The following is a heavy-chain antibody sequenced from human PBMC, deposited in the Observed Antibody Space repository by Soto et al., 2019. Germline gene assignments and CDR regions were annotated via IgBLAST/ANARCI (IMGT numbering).Heavy chain of an antibody. CDR2: IYHSGST. Sequence: QVQLQESGPGLVKPSGTLSLTCAVSGGSISSSNWWSWVRQPPGKGLWGIGKIYHSGSTNYNPSLKSRFTISVDKPKNQFSLKLSSVTAADTAVYYCASRVMVRGVPDAFDIWGQGTMVTVSS. CDR1: GGSISSSNW. J-gene: IGHJ3*02. CDR3: ASRVMVRGVPDAFDI. D-gene: IGHD3-10*01. V-gene: IGHV4-4*02.